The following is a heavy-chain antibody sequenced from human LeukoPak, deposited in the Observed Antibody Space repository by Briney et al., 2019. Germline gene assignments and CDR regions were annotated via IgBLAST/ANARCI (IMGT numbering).Heavy chain of an antibody. Sequence: GGSLRLSCAASGFTFRSYAMNWVRQAPGKGPEWVSAISGSGGTTYYADSVKGRFTISRDNSKNTLYLQMNSLRAEDTAVYYCAKDLAFGTTNYFDYWGQGTLVTLSS. CDR1: GFTFRSYA. D-gene: IGHD1-7*01. J-gene: IGHJ4*02. V-gene: IGHV3-23*01. CDR2: ISGSGGTT. CDR3: AKDLAFGTTNYFDY.